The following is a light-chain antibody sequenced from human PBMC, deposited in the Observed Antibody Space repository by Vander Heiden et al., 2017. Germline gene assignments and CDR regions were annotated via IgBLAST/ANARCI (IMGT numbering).Light chain of an antibody. J-gene: IGKJ2*01. CDR3: QQTYSSPYN. CDR1: QNIGNS. V-gene: IGKV1-39*01. CDR2: GAS. Sequence: DIQMTQSPSPLSASVGDRVTITCRAGQNIGNSLNWYQQKPGTAPKLLIFGASNLQAGVPSRFTGHQSGTDYTLTITSLQPDDFGTYFCQQTYSSPYNFGQGTQVDIK.